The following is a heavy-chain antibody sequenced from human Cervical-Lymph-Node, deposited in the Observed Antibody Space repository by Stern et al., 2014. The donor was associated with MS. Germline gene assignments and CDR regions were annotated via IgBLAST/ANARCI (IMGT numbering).Heavy chain of an antibody. CDR1: GYTFINDY. Sequence: MQLVESGAEVKKPGASVKVSCKASGYTFINDYMHWVRQAPGQGLEWMGIINPSGGSTSYAQKFQGRVTMTRDTSTSTVYMELSSLRSEDTAVYYCAREVAGHRLGMMDVWGQGTTVTVSS. J-gene: IGHJ6*02. D-gene: IGHD6-19*01. CDR3: AREVAGHRLGMMDV. CDR2: INPSGGST. V-gene: IGHV1-46*01.